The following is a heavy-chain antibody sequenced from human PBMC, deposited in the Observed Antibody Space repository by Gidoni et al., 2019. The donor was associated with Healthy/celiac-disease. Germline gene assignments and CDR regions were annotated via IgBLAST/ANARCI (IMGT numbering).Heavy chain of an antibody. Sequence: QVQLVQSGAEVKKPGASVKVSCKASGYTFTSYYMHWVRQAPGQGLEWMGIINPSGGSTSYAQKFQGRVTMTRDTSTSTVYMELSSLRSEDTAVYYCARDYASAVHYDSRRTDWFDPWGQGTLVTVSS. CDR3: ARDYASAVHYDSRRTDWFDP. CDR2: INPSGGST. V-gene: IGHV1-46*01. CDR1: GYTFTSYY. J-gene: IGHJ5*02. D-gene: IGHD3-22*01.